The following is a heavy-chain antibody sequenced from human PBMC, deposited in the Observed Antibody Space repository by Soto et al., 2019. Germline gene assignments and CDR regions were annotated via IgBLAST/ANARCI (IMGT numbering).Heavy chain of an antibody. V-gene: IGHV3-30*18. Sequence: LRLSCAASGFTFRSYGMYWVRQAPGKGLGWVAVISYDGSNKYYVDSVKGRFTISRDNSKNTLYLQMNSLRVEDTAVYYCAKDRGFYGSGTYSTIAYWGQGTLVTVSS. J-gene: IGHJ4*02. CDR3: AKDRGFYGSGTYSTIAY. D-gene: IGHD3-10*01. CDR2: ISYDGSNK. CDR1: GFTFRSYG.